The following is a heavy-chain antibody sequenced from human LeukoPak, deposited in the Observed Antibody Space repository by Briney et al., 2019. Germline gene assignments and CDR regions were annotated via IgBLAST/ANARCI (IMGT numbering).Heavy chain of an antibody. D-gene: IGHD1-1*01. CDR2: INWNGGST. V-gene: IGHV3-20*04. CDR3: ARGTSDARYYFDY. J-gene: IGHJ4*02. CDR1: GFTFDNYG. Sequence: PGGSLRLSCAASGFTFDNYGMSWVRQAPGKGLEWVSGINWNGGSTGYADSVKGRFTISRDNAKNSLYLQMNSLRAEDTALYYRARGTSDARYYFDYWGQGILVTVSS.